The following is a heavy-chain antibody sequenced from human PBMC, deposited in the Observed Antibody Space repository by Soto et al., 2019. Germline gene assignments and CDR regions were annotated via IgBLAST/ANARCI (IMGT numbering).Heavy chain of an antibody. CDR1: GGPISSGGYY. CDR2: IYYSGST. V-gene: IGHV4-31*03. CDR3: ARGPYTGYDHRYYFDY. Sequence: SETLSLTCTVSGGPISSGGYYWSWIRQHPGKGLEWIGYIYYSGSTYYNPSLKSRVTISVDTSKNQFSLKLSSVTAADTAVYYCARGPYTGYDHRYYFDYWGQGTLVTVSS. J-gene: IGHJ4*02. D-gene: IGHD5-12*01.